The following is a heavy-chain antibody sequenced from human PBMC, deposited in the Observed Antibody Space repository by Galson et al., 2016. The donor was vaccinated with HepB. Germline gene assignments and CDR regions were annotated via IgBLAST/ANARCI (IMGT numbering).Heavy chain of an antibody. V-gene: IGHV3-7*01. CDR3: ARRLDTQRRIAGWGWGMDV. CDR2: INQDGSDE. Sequence: SLRLSCAASKLPFSAFWMGWFRQAPGKGLEWVATINQDGSDEYYVASVKGRFTISRDNGKNSLYLQMSSLRVEDAGVYYCARRLDTQRRIAGWGWGMDVWGQGTTVTVS. CDR1: KLPFSAFW. J-gene: IGHJ6*02. D-gene: IGHD6-19*01.